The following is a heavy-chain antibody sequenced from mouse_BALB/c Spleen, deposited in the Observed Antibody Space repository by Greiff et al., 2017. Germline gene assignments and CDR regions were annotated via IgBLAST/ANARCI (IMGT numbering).Heavy chain of an antibody. CDR1: GYTFTSYW. CDR3: TRKGDSDWYFDV. Sequence: LKQPGSELVRPGASVKLSCKASGYTFTSYWMHWVKQRPGQGLAWIGNIYPGSGSTNYDEKFKSKATLTVDTSSSTAYMQLSSLTSEDAAVYNGTRKGDSDWYFDVWGEGTTVT. V-gene: IGHV1S22*01. CDR2: IYPGSGST. J-gene: IGHJ1*01. D-gene: IGHD3-1*01.